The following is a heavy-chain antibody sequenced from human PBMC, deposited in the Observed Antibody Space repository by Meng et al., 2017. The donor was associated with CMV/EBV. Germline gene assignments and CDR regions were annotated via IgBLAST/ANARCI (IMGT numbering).Heavy chain of an antibody. CDR3: ARDRTMVRGVTGY. V-gene: IGHV1-18*01. CDR1: GYTFTSYG. CDR2: ISAYNGNT. D-gene: IGHD3-10*01. J-gene: IGHJ4*02. Sequence: VQVVTRLKTPGASVKVSCKASGYTFTSYGISWVRQAPGQGLEWMGWISAYNGNTNYAQKLQGRVTMTTDTSTSTAYMELRSLRSDDTAVYYCARDRTMVRGVTGYWGQGTLVTVSS.